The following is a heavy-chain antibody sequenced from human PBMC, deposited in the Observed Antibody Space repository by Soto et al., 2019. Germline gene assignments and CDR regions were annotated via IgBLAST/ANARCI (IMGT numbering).Heavy chain of an antibody. CDR2: MNPDSGNT. V-gene: IGHV1-8*01. Sequence: QVQLVQSGAEVKKPGASVKVSCKTSGYSFTSDNIHWVRQATGQGLEWMGWMNPDSGNTGYAQKFQGRVTMTRDTSITTAYIELRSLRSEDTAVYYCARGQYFGGVSLDYWGQGTLVTVSS. J-gene: IGHJ4*02. D-gene: IGHD3-10*01. CDR1: GYSFTSDN. CDR3: ARGQYFGGVSLDY.